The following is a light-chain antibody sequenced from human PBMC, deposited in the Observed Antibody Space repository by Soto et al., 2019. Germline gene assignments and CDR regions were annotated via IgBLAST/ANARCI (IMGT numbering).Light chain of an antibody. J-gene: IGKJ1*01. Sequence: EIVLTQSPGTLSLSPGERATLSCRASQSISSSNLAWYQQKPGQAPRLLLYGASNRAAGIPDRFSGSGSGKDFTLTIRRMEPEDFVVYYCQQYGMSPDWDRWTFGQGTKVEVK. CDR1: QSISSSN. CDR2: GAS. V-gene: IGKV3-20*01. CDR3: QQYGMSPDWDRWT.